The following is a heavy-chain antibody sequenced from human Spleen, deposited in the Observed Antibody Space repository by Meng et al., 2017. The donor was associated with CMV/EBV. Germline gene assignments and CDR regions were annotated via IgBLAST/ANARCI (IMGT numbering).Heavy chain of an antibody. D-gene: IGHD3-22*01. V-gene: IGHV1-18*01. CDR1: YTFSNYG. CDR2: ITAHSGIT. CDR3: ARGTAGGYYDSSGYYFDY. Sequence: YTFSNYGFNWVRQAPGQGLEWMGWITAHSGITNYAQKFQGRVTMTTDTSTSTAYMELRSLRFDDTAVYYCARGTAGGYYDSSGYYFDYWGQGTLVTVSS. J-gene: IGHJ4*02.